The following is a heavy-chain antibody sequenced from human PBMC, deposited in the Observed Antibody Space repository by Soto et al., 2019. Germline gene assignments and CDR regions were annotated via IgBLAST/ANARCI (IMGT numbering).Heavy chain of an antibody. J-gene: IGHJ4*02. CDR2: INPNSGGT. CDR3: ALQSTSSSSWYYFDY. Sequence: ASVKVSCKVPENTFTGYYMHWVRQAPGQGLEWMGWINPNSGGTNYAQKFQGWVTMTRDTSISTAYMELSRLRSDDTAVYYCALQSTSSSSWYYFDYWGQGTLVTVSS. CDR1: ENTFTGYY. V-gene: IGHV1-2*04. D-gene: IGHD6-13*01.